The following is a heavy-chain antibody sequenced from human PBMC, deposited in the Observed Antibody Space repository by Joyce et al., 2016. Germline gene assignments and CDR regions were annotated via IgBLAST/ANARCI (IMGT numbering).Heavy chain of an antibody. V-gene: IGHV3-30*04. J-gene: IGHJ4*02. D-gene: IGHD2-2*01. CDR3: ARVAVPAAGGVVPSASFDY. CDR1: GFTFSTYA. Sequence: QVQLVESGGGVVQPGRSLRLSCAASGFTFSTYAMHWARQAPGKGLEWVAIISYDGSDKYYADSVKGRFTISRDNSKNTLSLQMNSLRAEDTAVYYCARVAVPAAGGVVPSASFDYWGQGTLVTVSS. CDR2: ISYDGSDK.